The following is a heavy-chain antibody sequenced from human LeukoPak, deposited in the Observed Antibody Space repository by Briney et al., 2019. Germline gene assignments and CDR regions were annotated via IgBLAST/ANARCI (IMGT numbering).Heavy chain of an antibody. CDR1: GFTLSNYW. CDR3: AKHIYGVVSIQQ. CDR2: MNQGESEK. D-gene: IGHD3-3*01. J-gene: IGHJ1*01. V-gene: IGHV3-7*03. Sequence: GGSLRLSCAASGFTLSNYWMSWVRQAPGKGLEWVANMNQGESEKYFVDSVKGRFAISRDNAKNSLYLQMSSLKTEDTAVYYCAKHIYGVVSIQQWGQGTLVTVSS.